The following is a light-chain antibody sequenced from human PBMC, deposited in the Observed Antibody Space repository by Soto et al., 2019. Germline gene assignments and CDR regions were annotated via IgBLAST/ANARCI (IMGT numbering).Light chain of an antibody. J-gene: IGKJ2*01. V-gene: IGKV1-5*01. CDR1: QSITYW. CDR3: QQYHSFSFT. Sequence: DIQMTQSPSSLSASVGDRVTITCRASQSITYWFACYQQKPGRAPKLLIYDVFNLQSGVPSRFSGSGSGTEFTLTISILQPDDSATYCQQYHSFSFTFGQGTKLEIK. CDR2: DVF.